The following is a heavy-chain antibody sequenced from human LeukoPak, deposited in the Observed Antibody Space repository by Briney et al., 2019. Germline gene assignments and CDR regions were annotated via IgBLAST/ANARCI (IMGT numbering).Heavy chain of an antibody. CDR3: YSSSWYN. D-gene: IGHD6-13*01. V-gene: IGHV3-21*01. CDR2: ISSSGSYI. CDR1: GFTFSSYS. J-gene: IGHJ4*02. Sequence: GGSLRLSCAASGFTFSSYSMIWVRQAPGRGLEWVSSISSSGSYIYYADSVKRRFTISRDNAKNSLYLQMNSLRAEDTAVYYCYSSSWYNWGQGTLVTVSS.